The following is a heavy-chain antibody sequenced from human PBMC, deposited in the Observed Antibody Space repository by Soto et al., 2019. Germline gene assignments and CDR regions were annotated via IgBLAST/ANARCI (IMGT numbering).Heavy chain of an antibody. CDR2: IYHSGST. D-gene: IGHD2-21*01. V-gene: IGHV4-31*03. CDR3: ARDGAGAYGLGWFDP. Sequence: QVQLQESGPGLVKPSQTLSLTCTVSGDSISRGGYYWNWMRQHPRKGLEWIGYIYHSGSTIYNTSLKSRVTISVDTSKNRLSLELSNVPAADTAVYYCARDGAGAYGLGWFDPWGQGILITVYS. J-gene: IGHJ5*02. CDR1: GDSISRGGYY.